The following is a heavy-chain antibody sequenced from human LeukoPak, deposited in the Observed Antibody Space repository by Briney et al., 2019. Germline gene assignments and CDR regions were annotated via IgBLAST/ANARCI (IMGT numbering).Heavy chain of an antibody. J-gene: IGHJ4*02. CDR1: GGSISSSSYS. V-gene: IGHV4-39*01. CDR2: ISYSEST. CDR3: VRIDGRGYLGPFDY. D-gene: IGHD5-24*01. Sequence: SETLSLTCTVSGGSISSSSYSWGWIRQPPGKGLEWVGSISYSESTYYNPSLKRLATISVDTTKNQFSLKLSSVTAADTAVYYCVRIDGRGYLGPFDYWGQGTLVTVSS.